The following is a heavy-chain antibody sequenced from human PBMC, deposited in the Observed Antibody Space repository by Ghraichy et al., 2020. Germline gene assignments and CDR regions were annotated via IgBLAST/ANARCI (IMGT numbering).Heavy chain of an antibody. CDR3: AREATIFGVAMGDAFDI. Sequence: GGSLRLSCAASGFTFDDYGMSWVRQAPGKGLEWVSGINWNGGSTGYADSVKGRFTISRDNAKNSLYLQMNSLRAEDTALYHCAREATIFGVAMGDAFDIWGQGTMVTVSS. CDR2: INWNGGST. V-gene: IGHV3-20*01. CDR1: GFTFDDYG. J-gene: IGHJ3*02. D-gene: IGHD3-3*01.